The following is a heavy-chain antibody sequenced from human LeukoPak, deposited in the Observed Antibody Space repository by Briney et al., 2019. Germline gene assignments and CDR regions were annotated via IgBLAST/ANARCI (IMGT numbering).Heavy chain of an antibody. D-gene: IGHD6-13*01. CDR1: GYTFTAYT. CDR2: INTNSGGT. J-gene: IGHJ4*02. Sequence: ASVTVSSTGSGYTFTAYTMYWVRQTPGHGLVWVGWINTNSGGTNSAQKFQGRVTMTRDTSISTAYMELSRLRSDDTAVYYCARTLGMAAAGGYFDYWGQGTLVTVSS. CDR3: ARTLGMAAAGGYFDY. V-gene: IGHV1-2*02.